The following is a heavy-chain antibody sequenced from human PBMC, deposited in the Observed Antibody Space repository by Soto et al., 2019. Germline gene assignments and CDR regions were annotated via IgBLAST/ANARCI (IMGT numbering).Heavy chain of an antibody. V-gene: IGHV3-7*03. J-gene: IGHJ4*02. CDR1: GFSFTIYS. D-gene: IGHD1-26*01. CDR3: LRGTYAFDY. Sequence: GGSLRLSCAASGFSFTIYSMTWVRQAPGKGLEWVANIKPDGSEKSYVDSVKGRFTIYRDNAKNSLYLQMNSLRPEDTAVYYCLRGTYAFDYWGQGTLVPVSS. CDR2: IKPDGSEK.